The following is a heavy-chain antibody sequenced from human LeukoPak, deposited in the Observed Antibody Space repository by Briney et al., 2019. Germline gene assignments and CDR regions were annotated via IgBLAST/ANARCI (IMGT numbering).Heavy chain of an antibody. V-gene: IGHV4-39*07. CDR1: GGSISSSSYY. CDR2: IYYSGST. Sequence: SETLSLTCTVSGGSISSSSYYWGWIRQPPGKGLEWIGSIYYSGSTYYNPSLKSRVTISVDTSKNQFSLKLSSVTAADTAVYYCAREGSVAAAESMDVWGQGTTVTVSS. CDR3: AREGSVAAAESMDV. J-gene: IGHJ6*02. D-gene: IGHD6-13*01.